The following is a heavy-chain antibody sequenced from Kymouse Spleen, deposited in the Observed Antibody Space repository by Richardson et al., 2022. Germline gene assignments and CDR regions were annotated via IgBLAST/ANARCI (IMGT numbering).Heavy chain of an antibody. CDR3: AKDLWELLLLLLRYGR. J-gene: IGHJ6*02. D-gene: IGHD1-26*01. CDR2: ISGSGGST. CDR1: GFTFSSYA. Sequence: EVQLVESGGGLVQPGGSLRLSCAASGFTFSSYAMSWVRQAPGKGLEWVSAISGSGGSTYYADSVKGRFTISRDNSKNTLYLQMNSLRAEDTAVYYCAKDLWELLLLLLRYGRLGPRDHGHRLL. V-gene: IGHV3-23*04.